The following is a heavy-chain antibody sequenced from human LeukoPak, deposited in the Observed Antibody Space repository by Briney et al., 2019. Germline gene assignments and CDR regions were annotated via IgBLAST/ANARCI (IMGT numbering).Heavy chain of an antibody. V-gene: IGHV4-61*01. D-gene: IGHD3-3*02. Sequence: KASETLSLTCTVSGGSVSSGSYYWSWIRQPPGKGLEWIGYIYYSGSTNYNPSLKSRVTISVDTSKNQFSLKPSSVTAADTAVYYCARDLRGAFDWGQGTLVTVSS. CDR1: GGSVSSGSYY. J-gene: IGHJ4*02. CDR2: IYYSGST. CDR3: ARDLRGAFD.